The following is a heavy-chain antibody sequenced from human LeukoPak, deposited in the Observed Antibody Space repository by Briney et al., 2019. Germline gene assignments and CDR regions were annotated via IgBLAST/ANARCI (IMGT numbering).Heavy chain of an antibody. CDR3: ARDLAAAGDY. CDR2: IKQDGSEK. Sequence: PGGSLRLSCAASGFTFRSYWMSWVRQAPRKGLEWVANIKQDGSEKYYADSVKGRFTISRDNAKNSLYLQMNSLRAEDTAVYYCARDLAAAGDYWGQGTLVTVSS. V-gene: IGHV3-7*03. D-gene: IGHD6-13*01. CDR1: GFTFRSYW. J-gene: IGHJ4*02.